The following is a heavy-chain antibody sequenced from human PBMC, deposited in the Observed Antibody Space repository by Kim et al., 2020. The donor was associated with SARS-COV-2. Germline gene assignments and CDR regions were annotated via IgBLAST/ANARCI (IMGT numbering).Heavy chain of an antibody. Sequence: ASVKVSCKASGYTFTSYAMNWVRQAPGQGLEWMGWINTNTGNPTYAQGFTGRFVFSLDTSVSTAYLQICSLKAEDTAVYYCARDNWDCSGGSCYSNWYFDLWGRGTLVTVSS. D-gene: IGHD2-15*01. V-gene: IGHV7-4-1*01. CDR3: ARDNWDCSGGSCYSNWYFDL. CDR1: GYTFTSYA. CDR2: INTNTGNP. J-gene: IGHJ2*01.